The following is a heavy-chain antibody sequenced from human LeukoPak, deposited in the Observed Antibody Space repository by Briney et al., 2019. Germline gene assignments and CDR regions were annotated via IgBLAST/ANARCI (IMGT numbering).Heavy chain of an antibody. J-gene: IGHJ4*02. Sequence: PGRSLRLSCAASGFTFRSYAMHWVRKAPGTGLEWVSFISYDGNNQYYAGSVKGRFTISRDNSKNTLYLQMNSLRTEDTAVYYWAKGGKWDVTPFDYWGQGTLVTVSS. CDR3: AKGGKWDVTPFDY. CDR1: GFTFRSYA. D-gene: IGHD1-26*01. V-gene: IGHV3-30*04. CDR2: ISYDGNNQ.